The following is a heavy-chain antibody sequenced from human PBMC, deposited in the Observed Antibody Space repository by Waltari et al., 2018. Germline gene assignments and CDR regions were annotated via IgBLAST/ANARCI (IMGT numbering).Heavy chain of an antibody. Sequence: EVHLLESGGGLVQPGGSLRLSCAASGFTFSTYAMTWVRQAPGKGLVWVSVIYTGVSTTFYADSVKGRFTISRDNSKNTLYLQMSSLRAEDTAVYYCAKVQGPATSYWYFDLWGRGTLVTVSS. CDR3: AKVQGPATSYWYFDL. V-gene: IGHV3-23*03. CDR2: IYTGVSTT. D-gene: IGHD1-26*01. CDR1: GFTFSTYA. J-gene: IGHJ2*01.